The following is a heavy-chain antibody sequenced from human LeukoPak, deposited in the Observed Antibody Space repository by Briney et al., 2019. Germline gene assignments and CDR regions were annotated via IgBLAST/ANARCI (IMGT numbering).Heavy chain of an antibody. D-gene: IGHD4-23*01. CDR1: GGSISSYS. CDR3: ARTVVTLDWYFDL. J-gene: IGHJ2*01. V-gene: IGHV4-4*07. CDR2: FYTSGTT. Sequence: SETLSLTCSVSGGSISSYSWNWIRQPAGKGLEWIERFYTSGTTNYNPSLKSRVTMSIDTSKNQVSLKMRSVTAADTAVYYCARTVVTLDWYFDLWGRGTLVSVSS.